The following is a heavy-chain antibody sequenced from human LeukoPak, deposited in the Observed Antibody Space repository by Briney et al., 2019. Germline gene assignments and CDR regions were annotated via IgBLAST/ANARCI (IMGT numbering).Heavy chain of an antibody. CDR2: IYYSGRT. D-gene: IGHD3-10*01. Sequence: SETLSLTCTVSGGSISSYYWSWIRQPPGKALEWIGYIYYSGRTKFNPSLKSRVTMSVDTSKSQFSLNLSSVTAADTAVYYCARHYGSGGFPFDYWGLGTLVTVSS. CDR1: GGSISSYY. V-gene: IGHV4-59*08. J-gene: IGHJ4*02. CDR3: ARHYGSGGFPFDY.